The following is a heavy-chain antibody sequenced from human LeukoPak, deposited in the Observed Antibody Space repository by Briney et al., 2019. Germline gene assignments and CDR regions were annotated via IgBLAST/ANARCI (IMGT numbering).Heavy chain of an antibody. V-gene: IGHV3-30-3*01. CDR2: ISYDGSNK. Sequence: PGRSLRLSCAASGFTFSSYAMHWVRQAPGKGLEWVAVISYDGSNKYYTDSVKGRFTISRDNAKNSLYLQMNSLRAEDTAVYYCARDLGYYYDSSGYYYLYWGQGTLVTVSS. J-gene: IGHJ4*02. CDR3: ARDLGYYYDSSGYYYLY. D-gene: IGHD3-22*01. CDR1: GFTFSSYA.